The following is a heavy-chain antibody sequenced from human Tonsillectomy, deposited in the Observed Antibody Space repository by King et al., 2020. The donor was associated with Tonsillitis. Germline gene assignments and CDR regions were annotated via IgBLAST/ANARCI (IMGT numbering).Heavy chain of an antibody. CDR1: GGSINSGGYS. Sequence: VQLQESGPGLVKPSQTLSLTCAVSGGSINSGGYSWSWIRQPPGKGLEWIGYIYYSGSTYYNPSLKSRVTISVNKAKNQLYLNLSSVTAADTALYYCARVHDSCCYQPTPPYMDVWGQGTTVTVSS. D-gene: IGHD3-22*01. CDR2: IYYSGST. V-gene: IGHV4-30-4*07. J-gene: IGHJ6*02. CDR3: ARVHDSCCYQPTPPYMDV.